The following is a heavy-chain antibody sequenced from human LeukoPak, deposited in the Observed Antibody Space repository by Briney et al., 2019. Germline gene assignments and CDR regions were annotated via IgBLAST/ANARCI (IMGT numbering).Heavy chain of an antibody. J-gene: IGHJ4*02. CDR2: MNPNSGNT. CDR1: GYTFTSYD. D-gene: IGHD5-18*01. CDR3: ARGGLRGYSYGLGY. Sequence: GASVKVSCKASGYTFTSYDINWVRQAPGQGLEWMGWMNPNSGNTGYAQKFQGRVTMTRNTSISTAYMELSSLRSEDTAVYYCARGGLRGYSYGLGYWGQGTLVTVSS. V-gene: IGHV1-8*01.